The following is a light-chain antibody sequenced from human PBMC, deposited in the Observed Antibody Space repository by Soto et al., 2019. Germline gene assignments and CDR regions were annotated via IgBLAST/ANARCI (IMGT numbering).Light chain of an antibody. CDR2: DAS. CDR1: QDISNY. J-gene: IGKJ4*01. V-gene: IGKV1-33*01. Sequence: DIQMTQSPSSLSASVGDRVTITCQASQDISNYLNWYQQKPGKAPKILIYDASVLEAGVPSRFSGGGYGPHFPPTITSLQAEDVEKYYGQQFENLPLTFGGGTKVDIK. CDR3: QQFENLPLT.